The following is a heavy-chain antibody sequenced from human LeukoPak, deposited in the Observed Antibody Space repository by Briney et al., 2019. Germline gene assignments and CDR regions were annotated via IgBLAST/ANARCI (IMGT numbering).Heavy chain of an antibody. CDR1: GFTFSRYS. Sequence: GGSLRLSCAASGFTFSRYSMNWVRQAPGKGLEWVSSISSSSSYIYYADSVKGRFTISRDNAKNSLYLQMNSLRAEDTAVYYCARDLNYDSSGLDYWGQGTLVTVSS. CDR3: ARDLNYDSSGLDY. V-gene: IGHV3-21*01. CDR2: ISSSSSYI. J-gene: IGHJ4*02. D-gene: IGHD3-22*01.